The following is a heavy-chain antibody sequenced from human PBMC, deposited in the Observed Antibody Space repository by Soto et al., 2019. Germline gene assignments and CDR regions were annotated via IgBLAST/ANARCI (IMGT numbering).Heavy chain of an antibody. J-gene: IGHJ5*02. CDR2: MNPNSGNT. CDR3: ARGASP. Sequence: QVQLVQSGAEVKKPGASVKVSCKASGYTFTSSDINWVRQATGQRLERMGWMNPNSGNTGYAQKFQGRITLTRSTSINTAYLELSSLSSDDSAVYYCARGASPWGQGTLVTVSS. CDR1: GYTFTSSD. V-gene: IGHV1-8*01.